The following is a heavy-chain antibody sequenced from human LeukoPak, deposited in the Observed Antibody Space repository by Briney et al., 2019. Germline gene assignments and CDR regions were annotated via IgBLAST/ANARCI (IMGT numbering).Heavy chain of an antibody. J-gene: IGHJ4*02. CDR2: ISSTGGAT. CDR3: ARDALGYCSSTSCFTFDY. D-gene: IGHD2-2*01. CDR1: GFTFSSYA. V-gene: IGHV3-23*01. Sequence: GGSLRLSCAASGFTFSSYAMSWVRQAPGKGLEWVSAISSTGGATYYADSVKGRFAISRDNAKNTLYLQMNSLRAEDTAVYYCARDALGYCSSTSCFTFDYWGQGTLVTVSS.